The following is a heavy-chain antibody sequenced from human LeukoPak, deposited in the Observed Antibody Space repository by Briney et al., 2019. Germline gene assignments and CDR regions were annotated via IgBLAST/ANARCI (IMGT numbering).Heavy chain of an antibody. CDR3: ARDGSGSSGAFDI. CDR1: GFTFSSYS. J-gene: IGHJ3*02. V-gene: IGHV3-21*01. Sequence: GGSLRLSCAASGFTFSSYSMNWVRQAPGKGLEGVSSISSSSSYIYYADSVKGRFTISRDNAKNSLYLQMNSLRAEDTAVYYCARDGSGSSGAFDIWGQGTMVTVSS. D-gene: IGHD3-10*01. CDR2: ISSSSSYI.